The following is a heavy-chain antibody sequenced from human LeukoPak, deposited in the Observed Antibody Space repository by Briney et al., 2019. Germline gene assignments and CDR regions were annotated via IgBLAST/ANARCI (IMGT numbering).Heavy chain of an antibody. CDR2: ISGSGGST. CDR1: GFTFSSYA. Sequence: GGSLRLSCAASGFTFSSYAMSWVRQAPGKGLEWVSAISGSGGSTYYADSVKGRLTISRDNSKNTLYLQMNSLRAEDTAVYYCAKTLHYYDSSGYYVFDYWGQGTLVTVSS. CDR3: AKTLHYYDSSGYYVFDY. J-gene: IGHJ4*02. V-gene: IGHV3-23*01. D-gene: IGHD3-22*01.